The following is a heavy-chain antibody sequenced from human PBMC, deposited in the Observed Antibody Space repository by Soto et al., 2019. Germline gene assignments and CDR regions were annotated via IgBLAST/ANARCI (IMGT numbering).Heavy chain of an antibody. D-gene: IGHD4-17*01. CDR2: INPNSGGT. J-gene: IGHJ4*02. V-gene: IGHV1-2*02. CDR1: GYTFTDYY. CDR3: ATTTVHFAPPAYLDS. Sequence: ASVKVSCKASGYTFTDYYIHWVRQAPGQGLQWMGWINPNSGGTNYAQTFQGRVSMTRDTSIRPVYIHLSNLRSDDTAVYYCATTTVHFAPPAYLDSWGQGTLVTVSS.